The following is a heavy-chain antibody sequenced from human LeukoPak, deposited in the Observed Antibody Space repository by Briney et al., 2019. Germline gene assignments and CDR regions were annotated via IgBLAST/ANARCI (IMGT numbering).Heavy chain of an antibody. CDR3: ARDRSEFGDYGGF. CDR2: INSNSGGT. J-gene: IGHJ4*02. V-gene: IGHV1-2*02. CDR1: GYTFTGYY. D-gene: IGHD4-17*01. Sequence: GASVKVSCKASGYTFTGYYMHWVRQAPGQGLEWMGWINSNSGGTNYAQKFQGRVTMTRDTSISTAYMELSSLRSEDTAVYYCARDRSEFGDYGGFWGQGTLVTVSS.